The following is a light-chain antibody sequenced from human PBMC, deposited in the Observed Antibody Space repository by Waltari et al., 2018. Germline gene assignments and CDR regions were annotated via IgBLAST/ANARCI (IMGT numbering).Light chain of an antibody. CDR3: NSRDSSGNHRGV. V-gene: IGLV3-19*01. CDR1: SLRSYD. Sequence: SSELTQDPAMSVALGRTVRITCPGDSLRSYDASLNQQKQGQAPVLVIYGKNNRPSGIPDRFSGSSSGNTASLTITGAQAEDEADYYCNSRDSSGNHRGVFGGGTKLTVL. CDR2: GKN. J-gene: IGLJ2*01.